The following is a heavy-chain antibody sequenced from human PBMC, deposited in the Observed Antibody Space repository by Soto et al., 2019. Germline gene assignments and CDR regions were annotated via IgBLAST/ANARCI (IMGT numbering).Heavy chain of an antibody. CDR3: AKDAGGGPYSTAWYEFDY. V-gene: IGHV3-53*01. CDR1: GFTVSSNY. Sequence: GGSLRLSCAASGFTVSSNYMSWVRQAPGKGLEWVSVIYSGGSTYYADSVKGRFTISRDNSKNTLYLQMNSLRAEDTGLYYCAKDAGGGPYSTAWYEFDYWGQGTQVTVSS. J-gene: IGHJ4*02. D-gene: IGHD2-2*01. CDR2: IYSGGST.